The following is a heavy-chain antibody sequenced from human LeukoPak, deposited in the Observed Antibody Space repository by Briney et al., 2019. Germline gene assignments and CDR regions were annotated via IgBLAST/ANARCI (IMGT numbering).Heavy chain of an antibody. CDR3: ARGKWLGDFDY. D-gene: IGHD6-19*01. V-gene: IGHV1-18*01. J-gene: IGHJ4*02. CDR1: GYSFSYFG. Sequence: AASVKVSCKASGYSFSYFGVNWVRQAPGQGLEWMGWISAYNGNTNYAQKLQGRVTMTTDTSTSTAYMELRSLRSDDTAVYYCARGKWLGDFDYWGQGTLVTVSS. CDR2: ISAYNGNT.